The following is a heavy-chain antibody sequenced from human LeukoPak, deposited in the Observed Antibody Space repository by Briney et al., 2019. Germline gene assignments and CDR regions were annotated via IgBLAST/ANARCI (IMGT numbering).Heavy chain of an antibody. CDR3: AKEPNCSSTSCEGYFDY. CDR2: ISGSGGST. J-gene: IGHJ4*02. CDR1: GFTFSSYA. V-gene: IGHV3-23*01. D-gene: IGHD2-2*01. Sequence: GGSLRLSCAASGFTFSSYAMSWVRQAPGKGLEWVSAISGSGGSTYYADSVKGRFTIPRDNSKNTLYLQMNSLRAEDTAVYYCAKEPNCSSTSCEGYFDYWGQGTLVTVSS.